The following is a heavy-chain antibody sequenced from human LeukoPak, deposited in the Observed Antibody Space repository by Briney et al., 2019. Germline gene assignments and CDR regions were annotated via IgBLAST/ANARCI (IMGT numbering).Heavy chain of an antibody. J-gene: IGHJ6*02. V-gene: IGHV1-3*01. CDR3: ARVNPPEGRYCSGGSCYPYYYYGMDV. D-gene: IGHD2-15*01. CDR2: INAGNGNT. Sequence: EASVKVSCKASGYTCTSYAMHWVRQATGQRLEWMGRINAGNGNTKYSQKFQGRVTITRDTSASTAYMELSSLRSEDTAVYYCARVNPPEGRYCSGGSCYPYYYYGMDVWGQGTTVTVSS. CDR1: GYTCTSYA.